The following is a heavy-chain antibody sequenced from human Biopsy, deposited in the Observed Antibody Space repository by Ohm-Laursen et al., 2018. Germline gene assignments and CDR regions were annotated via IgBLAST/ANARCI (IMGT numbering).Heavy chain of an antibody. CDR1: GYTFTSYD. D-gene: IGHD3-10*01. J-gene: IGHJ6*02. CDR3: ARGSFWFGGNYYYYGMDV. V-gene: IGHV1-8*01. Sequence: SVKVSCNASGYTFTSYDINWVRQATGQGLEWMGWMNPNSGNTDYAQKFQGRVTMTRNTSINTAYMELNSLRSEDTAVYYCARGSFWFGGNYYYYGMDVWGQGTTVTVSS. CDR2: MNPNSGNT.